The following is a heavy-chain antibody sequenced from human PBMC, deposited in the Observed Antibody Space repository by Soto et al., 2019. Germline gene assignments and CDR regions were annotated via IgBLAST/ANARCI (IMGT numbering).Heavy chain of an antibody. Sequence: EVQLVETGGGLIQPGGSLRLSCTASGFTVSSNYMTWVRQAPGKGLEWVSVIYSGGNTYYADSVKGRFTSSRDKSKNTLYLQMNSLRAEATAVYYCAGATGRYWGEGTRVTVSS. D-gene: IGHD1-1*01. CDR3: AGATGRY. CDR1: GFTVSSNY. V-gene: IGHV3-53*02. CDR2: IYSGGNT. J-gene: IGHJ4*02.